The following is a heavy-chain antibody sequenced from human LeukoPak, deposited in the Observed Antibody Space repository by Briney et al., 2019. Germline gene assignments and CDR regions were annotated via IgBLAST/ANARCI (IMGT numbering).Heavy chain of an antibody. CDR3: ARAGDLITMVRGDTNWFDP. V-gene: IGHV1-2*02. CDR2: INPNSGGT. D-gene: IGHD3-10*01. CDR1: GYTFTGYY. J-gene: IGHJ5*02. Sequence: GASVKVSCKASGYTFTGYYMHWVRQAPGQGLEWMGWINPNSGGTNYAQKFQGRVTMTRDTSISTAYMELSTLRSDDTAVYYCARAGDLITMVRGDTNWFDPWGQGTLVTVSS.